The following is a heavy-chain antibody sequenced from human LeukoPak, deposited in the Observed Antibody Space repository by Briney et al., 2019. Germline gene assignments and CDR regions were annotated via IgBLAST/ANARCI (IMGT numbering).Heavy chain of an antibody. J-gene: IGHJ4*02. Sequence: SETLSLTCTVSGASISSYYWSWIRQPPGKGLEWIGYISYSGSPNYNPSLKSRVTISADTSKNQFSLNLSSVTAADTAVFYCARVGHIVAAGTYDWWGQGTLVTVSS. CDR3: ARVGHIVAAGTYDW. CDR1: GASISSYY. V-gene: IGHV4-59*08. D-gene: IGHD6-13*01. CDR2: ISYSGSP.